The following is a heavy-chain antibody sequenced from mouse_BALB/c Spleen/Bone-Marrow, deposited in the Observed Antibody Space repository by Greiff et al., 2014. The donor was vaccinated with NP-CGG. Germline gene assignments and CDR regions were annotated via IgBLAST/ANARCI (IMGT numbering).Heavy chain of an antibody. D-gene: IGHD2-2*01. CDR2: IDPETGGT. J-gene: IGHJ4*01. Sequence: ESGAELVRPGASVTLSCKASGYKFTDYEMHWVKQTPVHGLEWIGSIDPETGGTAYNQNFKGKATLTADRSSTTAYMELRSLTSVDSAVYYCTREGIYFGYDVPMDYWGQGTSVTVSS. CDR3: TREGIYFGYDVPMDY. CDR1: GYKFTDYE. V-gene: IGHV1-15*01.